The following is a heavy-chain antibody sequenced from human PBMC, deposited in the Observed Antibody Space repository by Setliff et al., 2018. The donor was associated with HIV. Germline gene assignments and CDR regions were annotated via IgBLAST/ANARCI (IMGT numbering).Heavy chain of an antibody. J-gene: IGHJ4*02. Sequence: SETLSLTCTVSGASISSHNYYWGWIRQSPAKGLEWIASIRSSGDTYYNPSLQSRVIISVDTSNNQISLKLTSVTAADTAVYYCTIPASSLAPNWGRGTQVTVSS. CDR2: IRSSGDT. V-gene: IGHV4-39*01. CDR3: TIPASSLAPN. CDR1: GASISSHNYY.